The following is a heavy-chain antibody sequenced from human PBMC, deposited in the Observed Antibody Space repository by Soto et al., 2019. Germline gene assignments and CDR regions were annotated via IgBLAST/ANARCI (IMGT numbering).Heavy chain of an antibody. CDR1: GGSFSGYY. CDR2: INHSGST. D-gene: IGHD6-13*01. Sequence: QVQLQQWGAGLLKPSETLSLTCAVYGGSFSGYYWSWIRQPPGKGLEWIGEINHSGSTNYNPSLKSRVTISVDTSKNQFSLKLSSVTAADTAVYYCARGSGYSSRARNWFDPWGQGTLVTVSS. CDR3: ARGSGYSSRARNWFDP. J-gene: IGHJ5*02. V-gene: IGHV4-34*01.